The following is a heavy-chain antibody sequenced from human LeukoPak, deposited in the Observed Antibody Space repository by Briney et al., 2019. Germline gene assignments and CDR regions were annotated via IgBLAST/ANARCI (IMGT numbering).Heavy chain of an antibody. D-gene: IGHD1-26*01. CDR1: GFTFSSYA. CDR2: ISSYGDKT. CDR3: AKDLGSGSYGY. Sequence: GGSLRLSCSASGFTFSSYAMHWVRQAPGKGPEYVSAISSYGDKTYYADSVKGRFTISRDNSKNTLYLQMNSLRAEDTAVYYCAKDLGSGSYGYWGQGTLVTVSS. V-gene: IGHV3-64*04. J-gene: IGHJ4*02.